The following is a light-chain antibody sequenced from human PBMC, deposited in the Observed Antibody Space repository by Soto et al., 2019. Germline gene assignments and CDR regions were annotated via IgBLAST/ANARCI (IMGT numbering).Light chain of an antibody. CDR1: QSISSW. V-gene: IGKV1-5*01. CDR2: DAS. Sequence: DIQMTQSPSTLSASVGDRVTITCRASQSISSWLAWYQQKPGKAPKLLIYDASSLESGVPSRFSGGGSGTEFTLTISSLQPDDFATYYCQQYNSYSPLTFGGGTRLEIK. J-gene: IGKJ5*01. CDR3: QQYNSYSPLT.